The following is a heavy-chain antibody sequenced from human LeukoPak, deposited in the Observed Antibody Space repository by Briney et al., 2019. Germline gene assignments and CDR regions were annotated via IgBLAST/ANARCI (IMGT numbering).Heavy chain of an antibody. V-gene: IGHV4-59*01. D-gene: IGHD3-10*01. CDR3: ARGAITIVRGVIETSYYYYMDV. Sequence: PSETLSLTCTVSGGSISSYYWSWIRQPPGKGLEWIVYIYYSGSTNYNPSLKSRVTISVDTSKNQFSLKLSSVTAADTAVYYCARGAITIVRGVIETSYYYYMDVWGKGTTVTISS. J-gene: IGHJ6*03. CDR1: GGSISSYY. CDR2: IYYSGST.